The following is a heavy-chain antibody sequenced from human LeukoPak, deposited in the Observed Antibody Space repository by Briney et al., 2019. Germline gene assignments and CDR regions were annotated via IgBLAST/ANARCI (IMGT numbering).Heavy chain of an antibody. Sequence: SETLSLTCTVSGGSVTSYYWTYIRQPAGKGLEWIGRIHTSGSTNYNPSLKSRVTMSVDTSKNQFSLNLSSVTAADTAMYYCAREFSGTSIAARVFDSWGQGTLVTVSS. V-gene: IGHV4-4*07. CDR1: GGSVTSYY. D-gene: IGHD6-6*01. CDR3: AREFSGTSIAARVFDS. J-gene: IGHJ4*02. CDR2: IHTSGST.